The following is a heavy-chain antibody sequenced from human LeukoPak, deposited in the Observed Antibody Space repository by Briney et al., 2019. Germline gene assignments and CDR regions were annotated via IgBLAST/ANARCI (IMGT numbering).Heavy chain of an antibody. CDR1: GFTLSTYW. CDR2: IRPEGTTT. CDR3: ARDLDWILFDY. Sequence: GGSLRLSCAASGFTLSTYWIHWVRPTPRKRLVWVARIRPEGTTTAYADSVRGRFNISRDNANNTLFLQMNSLSAEDTAVYYCARDLDWILFDYWGEGTLVTVSS. J-gene: IGHJ4*02. D-gene: IGHD3-9*01. V-gene: IGHV3-74*03.